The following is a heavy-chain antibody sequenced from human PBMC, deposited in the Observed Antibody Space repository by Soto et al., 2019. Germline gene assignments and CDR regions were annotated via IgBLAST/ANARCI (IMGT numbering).Heavy chain of an antibody. D-gene: IGHD3-22*01. CDR3: AKNPGYYYDSTGYHFDY. V-gene: IGHV3-23*01. CDR2: ISYGGGTT. CDR1: GFTFSSYA. J-gene: IGHJ4*02. Sequence: GGSLRLSCAASGFTFSSYAMSWVRQAPGKGLEWVSAISYGGGTTYYADSVKGRFTISRDNSKNTLYLQMNSLRAEDTAVYYCAKNPGYYYDSTGYHFDYWGEGNLVTVSS.